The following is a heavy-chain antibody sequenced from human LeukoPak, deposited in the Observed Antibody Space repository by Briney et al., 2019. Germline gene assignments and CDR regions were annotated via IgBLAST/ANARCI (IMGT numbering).Heavy chain of an antibody. J-gene: IGHJ4*02. D-gene: IGHD2-2*01. CDR2: IIPIFGTA. CDR3: ARERSSTSYFDY. V-gene: IGHV1-69*05. CDR1: GGTFSSYA. Sequence: SVRVSCKASGGTFSSYAIGWVRQAPGQGLEWMGRIIPIFGTANYAQKFQGRVTITTDESTSTAYMELSSLRSEDTAVYYCARERSSTSYFDYWGQGTLVTVSS.